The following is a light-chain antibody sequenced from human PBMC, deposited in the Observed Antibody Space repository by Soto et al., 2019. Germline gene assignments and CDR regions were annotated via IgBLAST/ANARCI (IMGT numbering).Light chain of an antibody. CDR3: QSFDSNNPWV. CDR1: SGNIASAY. V-gene: IGLV6-57*04. Sequence: NFMLTQPHSVSQSPGKTVTISCTSSSGNIASAYVQWYQQRPGSAPTTVIYEDDQRPSGVPDRFSGSIDSSSNSASLTISGLKTEDEADYYCQSFDSNNPWVFGGGTKLTVL. CDR2: EDD. J-gene: IGLJ3*02.